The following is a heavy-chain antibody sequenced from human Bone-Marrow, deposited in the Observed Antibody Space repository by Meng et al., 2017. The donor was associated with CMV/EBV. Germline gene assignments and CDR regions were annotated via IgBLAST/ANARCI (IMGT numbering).Heavy chain of an antibody. Sequence: TFSSYALSWLRQAPGQGLAWMGGIIPIFGTSTYAPKFQGRVTITTDESTSTAYMELSSLRSEDTAVYYCASITIFGVVTGSGWFDPWGQGTLVTVSS. J-gene: IGHJ5*02. V-gene: IGHV1-69*05. CDR3: ASITIFGVVTGSGWFDP. CDR2: IIPIFGTS. D-gene: IGHD3-3*01. CDR1: TFSSYA.